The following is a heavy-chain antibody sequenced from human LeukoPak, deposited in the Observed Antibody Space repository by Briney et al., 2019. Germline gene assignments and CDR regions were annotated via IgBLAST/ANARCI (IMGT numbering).Heavy chain of an antibody. J-gene: IGHJ4*01. CDR1: GFTFSNSA. Sequence: PGGSLRLSCAASGFTFSNSAMSWVRQAPRKGLEWVSTLSGSGITTYYADSVKGRFTISRDNSKNTLYLQMNSLRAEDTAVYYCAKGIYSSGWSYFDYWGHGTLVTVSS. V-gene: IGHV3-23*01. D-gene: IGHD6-19*01. CDR3: AKGIYSSGWSYFDY. CDR2: LSGSGITT.